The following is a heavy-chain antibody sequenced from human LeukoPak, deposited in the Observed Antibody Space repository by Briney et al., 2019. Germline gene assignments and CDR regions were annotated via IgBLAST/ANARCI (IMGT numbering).Heavy chain of an antibody. Sequence: SVKVSFKPSVGTFSSYAISWVRQAPGQGREWMGRIIPIFGTENYAQKFQGGVTITTDECTSTAYMELSSLRSEDTAVYYCARSTMYYYDSSGRADYWGQGTLVTVSS. J-gene: IGHJ4*02. CDR2: IIPIFGTE. CDR1: VGTFSSYA. CDR3: ARSTMYYYDSSGRADY. V-gene: IGHV1-69*05. D-gene: IGHD3-22*01.